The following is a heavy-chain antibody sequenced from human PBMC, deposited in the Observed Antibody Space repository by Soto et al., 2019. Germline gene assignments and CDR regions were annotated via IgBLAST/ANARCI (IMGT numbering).Heavy chain of an antibody. V-gene: IGHV3-53*01. CDR1: GFTVKSNS. CDR2: IYSGVTST. CDR3: AGGRAGFEP. J-gene: IGHJ5*02. Sequence: GGSLRLSCAVSGFTVKSNSMNWVRQAPGKGLEWVSVIYSGVTSTDYADSVKGRFTISRDNSKNSLYLQMNSLKAEDTAVYYCAGGRAGFEPWGQGTLVTVSS.